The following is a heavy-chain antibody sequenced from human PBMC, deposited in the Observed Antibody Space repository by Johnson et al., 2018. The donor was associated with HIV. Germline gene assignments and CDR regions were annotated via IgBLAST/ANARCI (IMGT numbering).Heavy chain of an antibody. D-gene: IGHD3-16*01. CDR3: AKKGGHYFTSHDAFDI. CDR2: INSDGSST. J-gene: IGHJ3*02. V-gene: IGHV3-74*02. CDR1: GFTFSSYW. Sequence: VQLVESGGGLVQPGGSLRLSCAASGFTFSSYWMHWVRQAPGKGLVWVSRINSDGSSTSYADSVKGRFTISRDNAKNTLDLQMKSLRAEDTAVYYCAKKGGHYFTSHDAFDIWGQGTVVTVSS.